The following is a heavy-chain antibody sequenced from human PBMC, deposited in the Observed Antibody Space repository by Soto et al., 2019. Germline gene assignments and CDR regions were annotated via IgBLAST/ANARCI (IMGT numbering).Heavy chain of an antibody. CDR3: ARRKERSGTSSLDL. V-gene: IGHV1-8*01. Sequence: ASVKVSCKASGFTFITYDFSRVRQAAGQGLEWMGWMNPNNGNAGFAQKFRGRINMTRNTSISTAYLELSSLRSDDSAVYFCARRKERSGTSSLDLWGQGAQVTVSS. CDR2: MNPNNGNA. J-gene: IGHJ5*02. D-gene: IGHD6-25*01. CDR1: GFTFITYD.